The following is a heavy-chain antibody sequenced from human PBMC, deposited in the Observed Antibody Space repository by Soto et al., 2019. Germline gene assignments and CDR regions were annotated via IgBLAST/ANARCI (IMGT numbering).Heavy chain of an antibody. V-gene: IGHV3-72*01. CDR3: AMLGGWSGGSSGMDV. CDR2: IRRKANSYTT. Sequence: EVQLVESGGGLVQPGGSLRLSCAASGLIFSDYHMDWVRQAPGKGLEWVGRIRRKANSYTTEYAASVKGRFTISSDDSNNLLYLQMNSLKSEDTAVYYCAMLGGWSGGSSGMDVWGQGTTVTVSS. J-gene: IGHJ6*02. CDR1: GLIFSDYH. D-gene: IGHD6-19*01.